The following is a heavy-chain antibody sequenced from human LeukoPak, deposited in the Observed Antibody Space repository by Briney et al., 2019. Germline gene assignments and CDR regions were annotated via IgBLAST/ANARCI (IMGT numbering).Heavy chain of an antibody. CDR3: TTAPKWETQGTDY. J-gene: IGHJ4*02. V-gene: IGHV3-15*01. CDR1: GSTFSNAW. CDR2: IQSKTDGGTS. Sequence: PGGSLRLSCAASGSTFSNAWMNWVRQAPGKGLEWVGRIQSKTDGGTSDYAAPVKGRFTISRDDSKNTLYLQMNSLNTEDTAVYYCTTAPKWETQGTDYWGQGTLVTISS. D-gene: IGHD1-26*01.